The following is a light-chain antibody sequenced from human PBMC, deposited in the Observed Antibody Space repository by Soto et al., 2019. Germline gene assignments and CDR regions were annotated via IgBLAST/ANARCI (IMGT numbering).Light chain of an antibody. CDR1: QCVSSS. Sequence: EIVMTQSPATLSVSPGERVTLSCRASQCVSSSLAWCQQKPGQAPRLLIYGASTRAIGIPGRFSGSGSETEFTLTISSLQSEDFAVYYCQQYNNWWTFGQGTKVETK. V-gene: IGKV3-15*01. CDR3: QQYNNWWT. CDR2: GAS. J-gene: IGKJ1*01.